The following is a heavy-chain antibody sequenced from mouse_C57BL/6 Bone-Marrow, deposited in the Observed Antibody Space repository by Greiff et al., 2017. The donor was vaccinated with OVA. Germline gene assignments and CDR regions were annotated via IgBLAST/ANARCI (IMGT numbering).Heavy chain of an antibody. V-gene: IGHV1-55*01. CDR1: GYTFTSYW. CDR2: IYPGSGST. D-gene: IGHD1-1*01. Sequence: VQLQQPGAELVKPGASVKMSCKASGYTFTSYWITWVKQRPGQGLEWIGDIYPGSGSTNYNEKFKSKATLTVDTSSSTAYMQLSSLTSEDSAVYYCARRETTVVATDWYFDVWGTGTTVTVSS. CDR3: ARRETTVVATDWYFDV. J-gene: IGHJ1*03.